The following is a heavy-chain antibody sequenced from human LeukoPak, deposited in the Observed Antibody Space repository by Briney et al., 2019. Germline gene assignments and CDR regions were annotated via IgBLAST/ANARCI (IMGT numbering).Heavy chain of an antibody. J-gene: IGHJ4*02. Sequence: GGSLRLSCVVSELTFSRYSMSWVRQAPGKGLEWVSGISAGGGDTWYPDSVKGRFTISRDNSKNTLFLQMNSLRVEDTAIYYCAKDAAGPEYWGQGTRVTVSS. CDR2: ISAGGGDT. V-gene: IGHV3-23*01. CDR1: ELTFSRYS. CDR3: AKDAAGPEY. D-gene: IGHD6-13*01.